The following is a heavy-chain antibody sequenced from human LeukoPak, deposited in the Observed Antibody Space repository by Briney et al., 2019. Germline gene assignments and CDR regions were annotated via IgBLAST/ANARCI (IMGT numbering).Heavy chain of an antibody. J-gene: IGHJ4*02. CDR3: AGGVYGYNAFDY. CDR1: GFTFSRYS. CDR2: ISSSSSYR. D-gene: IGHD5/OR15-5a*01. Sequence: GGSLRLSCAASGFTFSRYSMNWVRQAPGKGLEWVSSISSSSSYRYYADSVKGRFTISRDNGKNSVYLQMNSLRDEDTAVYYCAGGVYGYNAFDYWGQGTLVSVSS. V-gene: IGHV3-21*01.